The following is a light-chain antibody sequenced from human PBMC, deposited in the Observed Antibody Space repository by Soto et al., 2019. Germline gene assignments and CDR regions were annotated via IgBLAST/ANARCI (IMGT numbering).Light chain of an antibody. V-gene: IGKV1-39*01. CDR3: QQYDSYRT. Sequence: DIQMTQSPSSLSASVGDRVTITCRASQSISSYLNWYQQKPGNAPKLLIYAASSLQSGVPSRFSGSGSGTEFTLTISSLQPDDFATYYCQQYDSYRTFGQGTKVDIK. CDR2: AAS. CDR1: QSISSY. J-gene: IGKJ1*01.